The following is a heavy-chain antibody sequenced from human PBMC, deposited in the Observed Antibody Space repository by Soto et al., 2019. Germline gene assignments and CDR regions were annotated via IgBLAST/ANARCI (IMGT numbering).Heavy chain of an antibody. V-gene: IGHV4-39*01. D-gene: IGHD3-22*01. Sequence: PQTLRLTSTVSAVSPSPSGYFLFCLLHQKGKGLEWIGSIYYSGSTYYNPSLKSRVTISVDTSKNQFSLKLSSVTAADTAVYYSMLGSGWKDFDYWGQGSLVTVS. CDR1: AVSPSPSGYF. J-gene: IGHJ4*02. CDR2: IYYSGST. CDR3: MLGSGWKDFDY.